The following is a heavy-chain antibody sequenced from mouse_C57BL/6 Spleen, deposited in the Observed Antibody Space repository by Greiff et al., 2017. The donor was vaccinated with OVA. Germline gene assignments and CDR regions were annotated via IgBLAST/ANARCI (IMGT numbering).Heavy chain of an antibody. Sequence: EVKLVESGGGLVKPGGSLKLSCAASGFTFSDYGMHWVRQAPEKGLEWVAYISSGSSTIYYADTVKGRFPISRDNAKNTLFLQRTSLRSEDTAMYYCAREGGLRRNYYFDYWGQGTTLTVSS. CDR1: GFTFSDYG. D-gene: IGHD2-4*01. CDR2: ISSGSSTI. CDR3: AREGGLRRNYYFDY. V-gene: IGHV5-17*01. J-gene: IGHJ2*01.